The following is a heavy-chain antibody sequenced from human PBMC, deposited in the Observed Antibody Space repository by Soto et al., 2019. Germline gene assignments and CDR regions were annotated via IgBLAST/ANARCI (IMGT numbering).Heavy chain of an antibody. Sequence: SVKVSCKASGGTFSSYAISWVRQAPGQGLEWMGGIIPIFGTANYAQKFQGRVTITADESTSTAYMELSSLRSEDTAVYYCVRSPTDTAMGRLYYYGMDVWGQGTTVTVSS. CDR2: IIPIFGTA. J-gene: IGHJ6*02. CDR1: GGTFSSYA. CDR3: VRSPTDTAMGRLYYYGMDV. D-gene: IGHD5-18*01. V-gene: IGHV1-69*13.